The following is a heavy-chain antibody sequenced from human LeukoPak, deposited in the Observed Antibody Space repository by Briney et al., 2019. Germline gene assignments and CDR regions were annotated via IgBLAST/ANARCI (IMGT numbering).Heavy chain of an antibody. D-gene: IGHD6-19*01. CDR1: GLTVLDYY. CDR3: ARDQGIEQWLVWAFDI. J-gene: IGHJ3*02. CDR2: ISSSGSTI. V-gene: IGHV3-11*01. Sequence: GGFLRISCAAEGLTVLDYYMSWIRQALGNGPDWVSYISSSGSTIYYADSVKGRFTISRDNAKNSLYLQMNSPRAEDTAVYYCARDQGIEQWLVWAFDIWGQGTMVTVSS.